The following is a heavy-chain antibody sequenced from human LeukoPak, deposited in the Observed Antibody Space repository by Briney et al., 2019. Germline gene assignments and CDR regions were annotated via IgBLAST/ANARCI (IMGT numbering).Heavy chain of an antibody. J-gene: IGHJ4*02. CDR2: ISDSGGST. Sequence: PGGSLRLSCAASGFTFSSYAMSWVRQAPGKGLEWVSVISDSGGSTYYADSVKGRFTISRDNSKNTLYLQMNSLRAEDTALYYCAKDYYGSGSYPYYFDYWGQGTLVTVSS. V-gene: IGHV3-23*01. CDR3: AKDYYGSGSYPYYFDY. CDR1: GFTFSSYA. D-gene: IGHD3-10*01.